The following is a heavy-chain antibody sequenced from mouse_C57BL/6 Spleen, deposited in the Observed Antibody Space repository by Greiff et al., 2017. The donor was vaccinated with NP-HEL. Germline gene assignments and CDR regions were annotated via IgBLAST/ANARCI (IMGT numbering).Heavy chain of an antibody. CDR3: ARYRALYYDYDEGDY. V-gene: IGHV1-26*01. J-gene: IGHJ2*01. CDR2: INPNNGGT. D-gene: IGHD2-4*01. CDR1: GYTFTDYY. Sequence: EVKLQQSGPELVKPGASVKISCKASGYTFTDYYMNWVKQSHGKSLEWIGDINPNNGGTSYNQKFKGKATLTVDKSSSTAYMELRSLTSEDSAVYYCARYRALYYDYDEGDYWGQGTTLTVSS.